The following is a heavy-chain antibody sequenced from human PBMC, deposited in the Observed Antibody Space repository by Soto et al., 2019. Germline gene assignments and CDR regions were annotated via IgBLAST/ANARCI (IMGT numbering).Heavy chain of an antibody. Sequence: SETLSLTCAVYGGSFSGYYWSWIRQPPGKELEWIGEINHSGSTNYNPSLKSRVTISVDTSKNQFSLKLSSVTAADTAVYYCARPHNVRYFDWLSHRRDLFAIGSQGSSVPVSS. V-gene: IGHV4-34*01. CDR3: ARPHNVRYFDWLSHRRDLFAI. D-gene: IGHD3-9*01. CDR1: GGSFSGYY. J-gene: IGHJ3*02. CDR2: INHSGST.